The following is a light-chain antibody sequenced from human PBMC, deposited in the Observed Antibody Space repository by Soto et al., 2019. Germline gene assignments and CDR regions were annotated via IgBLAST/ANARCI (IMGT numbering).Light chain of an antibody. J-gene: IGKJ4*01. CDR1: QSVSSSS. V-gene: IGKV3-20*01. CDR3: QQYDSSPLT. CDR2: GAS. Sequence: EIVLTQSPGTLSLSPGERATLSCRASQSVSSSSLAWYQQKPGQAPRLLIYGASSRATGIPDRFSGSGSGTDFTLTISRLEPEELAVYYCQQYDSSPLTFGGGTKVEIK.